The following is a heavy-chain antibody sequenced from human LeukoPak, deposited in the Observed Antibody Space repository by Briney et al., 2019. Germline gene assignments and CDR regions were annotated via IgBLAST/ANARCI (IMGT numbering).Heavy chain of an antibody. V-gene: IGHV4-59*01. Sequence: KASETLSLTCTVSGGSISSYYWSWIRQPPGKGLEWIGYIYYSGSTNYNPSLKSRVTISVDTSKNQFSLKLSSVTAADTAVYYCARDSLVPNPFYWYFDLWGRGTLVTVSS. J-gene: IGHJ2*01. CDR2: IYYSGST. CDR3: ARDSLVPNPFYWYFDL. D-gene: IGHD1-26*01. CDR1: GGSISSYY.